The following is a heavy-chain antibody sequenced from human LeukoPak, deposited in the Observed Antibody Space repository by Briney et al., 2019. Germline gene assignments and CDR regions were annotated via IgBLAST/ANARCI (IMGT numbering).Heavy chain of an antibody. CDR1: GGSISSSSYY. Sequence: SETLSLTCTVSGGSISSSSYYWGWIRQPPGKGLEWTGSIYYSGSTYYNPSLKSRVTISVDTSKNQFSLKLSSVTAADTAVYYCARHAGFLEWLLADNWFDHWGQGTLVTVSS. V-gene: IGHV4-39*01. D-gene: IGHD3-3*01. J-gene: IGHJ5*02. CDR3: ARHAGFLEWLLADNWFDH. CDR2: IYYSGST.